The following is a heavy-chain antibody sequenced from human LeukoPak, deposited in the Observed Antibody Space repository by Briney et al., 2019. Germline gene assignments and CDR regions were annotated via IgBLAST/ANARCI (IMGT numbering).Heavy chain of an antibody. D-gene: IGHD6-19*01. Sequence: GGSLRLSCTASGFTFGDYAMSWFRQAPGKGLEWVGFIRSKAYGGTTEYAASVKGRFTISRDDSKSIAYLQMNSLKTEDTAVYYCTRDRVESSGWYDAFDIWGQGTMVTVSS. CDR2: IRSKAYGGTT. CDR1: GFTFGDYA. J-gene: IGHJ3*02. CDR3: TRDRVESSGWYDAFDI. V-gene: IGHV3-49*03.